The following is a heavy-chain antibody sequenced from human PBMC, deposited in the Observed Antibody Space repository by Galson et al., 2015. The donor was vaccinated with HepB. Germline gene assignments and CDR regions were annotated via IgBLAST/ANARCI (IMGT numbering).Heavy chain of an antibody. Sequence: SVKVSCKASGYTFTGYYMHWVRQAPGQGLEWMGWINPNSGGTNYAQKFQGRVTMTRDTSISTAYMELSRLRSDDTAVYYCAMTYYYDSSGYYFDYWGQGTLVTVSS. CDR2: INPNSGGT. V-gene: IGHV1-2*02. CDR3: AMTYYYDSSGYYFDY. CDR1: GYTFTGYY. J-gene: IGHJ4*02. D-gene: IGHD3-22*01.